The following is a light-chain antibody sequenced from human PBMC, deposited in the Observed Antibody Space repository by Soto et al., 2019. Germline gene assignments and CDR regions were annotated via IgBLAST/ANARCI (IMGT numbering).Light chain of an antibody. Sequence: QSSLTHPRSASGSPGQSVTISCTGTTNDVGNYNYVSWYQQHPSKAPKLMIYDVTKRPSGVPDRFSGSKSGNTASLTISGLQAEDEADYYCCSYAGSYSYVFGTGTNVTVL. V-gene: IGLV2-11*01. J-gene: IGLJ1*01. CDR1: TNDVGNYNY. CDR3: CSYAGSYSYV. CDR2: DVT.